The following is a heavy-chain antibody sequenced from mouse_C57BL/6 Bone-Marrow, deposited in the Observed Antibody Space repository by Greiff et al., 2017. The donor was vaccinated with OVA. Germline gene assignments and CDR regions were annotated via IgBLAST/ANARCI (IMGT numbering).Heavy chain of an antibody. CDR2: INPNNGGT. Sequence: EVQLQQSGPELVKPGASVKMSCKASGYTFTDYNMHWVKQSHGKSLEWIGYINPNNGGTSYNQKLKGKATLTVNKSSSTADMELRNMTSEESTVYYCARWRRVYDYAGNYFDYWGQGTTLTVSS. J-gene: IGHJ2*01. CDR1: GYTFTDYN. V-gene: IGHV1-22*01. CDR3: ARWRRVYDYAGNYFDY. D-gene: IGHD2-4*01.